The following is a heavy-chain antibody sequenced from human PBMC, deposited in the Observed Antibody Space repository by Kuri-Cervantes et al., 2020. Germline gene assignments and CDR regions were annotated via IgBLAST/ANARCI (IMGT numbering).Heavy chain of an antibody. CDR2: ISYDGSNK. CDR3: ARDSPNYYYYYMDV. Sequence: SCKASGYTFSNYAMYWVRQAPGKGLEWVAGISYDGSNKYYADSVKGRFTISRDNSKNTLYLQMNSLRAEDTAVCFCARDSPNYYYYYMDVWGKGTTVTVSS. V-gene: IGHV3-30*01. J-gene: IGHJ6*03. CDR1: GYTFSNYA.